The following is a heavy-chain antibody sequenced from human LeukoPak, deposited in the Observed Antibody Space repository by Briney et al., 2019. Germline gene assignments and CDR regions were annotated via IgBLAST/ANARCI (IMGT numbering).Heavy chain of an antibody. CDR2: IYSGGST. Sequence: GGSLRLSCAASGFTVSSNYMSWVRQAPGKGLEWVSVIYSGGSTYYADSVQGRFTISRDNSKNTLYLQMNSLRAEDTAVYYCARHYVFVYGGSSFDYWGQGTLVTVSS. CDR1: GFTVSSNY. V-gene: IGHV3-53*01. D-gene: IGHD2-8*01. CDR3: ARHYVFVYGGSSFDY. J-gene: IGHJ4*02.